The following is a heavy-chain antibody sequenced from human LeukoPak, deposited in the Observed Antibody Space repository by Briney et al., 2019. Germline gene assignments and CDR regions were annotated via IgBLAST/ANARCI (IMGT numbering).Heavy chain of an antibody. D-gene: IGHD2-2*02. Sequence: PGGSLRLSCAASGFTFSSYAMHWVRQAPGKGLEWVAVISYDGSNKYYADSVKGRFTISRDNSKNTLYLQMNSLRAEDTAEYYCARSGGVRLVPAAIRWGDYYYYMDVWGKGTTVTVSS. CDR2: ISYDGSNK. CDR3: ARSGGVRLVPAAIRWGDYYYYMDV. J-gene: IGHJ6*03. V-gene: IGHV3-30*01. CDR1: GFTFSSYA.